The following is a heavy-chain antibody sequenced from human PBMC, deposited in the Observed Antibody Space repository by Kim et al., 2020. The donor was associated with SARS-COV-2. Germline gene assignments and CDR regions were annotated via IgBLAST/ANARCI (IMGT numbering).Heavy chain of an antibody. J-gene: IGHJ5*02. CDR2: INHSGST. V-gene: IGHV4-34*01. CDR3: AGLSLAAAGKCWFDP. D-gene: IGHD6-13*01. CDR1: GGSFSGYY. Sequence: SETLSLTCAVYGGSFSGYYWSWIRQPPGKGLEWIGEINHSGSTNYNPSLKSRVTISVDTSKNQFSLKLSSVTAADTAVYYCAGLSLAAAGKCWFDPWGQGTLVTVSS.